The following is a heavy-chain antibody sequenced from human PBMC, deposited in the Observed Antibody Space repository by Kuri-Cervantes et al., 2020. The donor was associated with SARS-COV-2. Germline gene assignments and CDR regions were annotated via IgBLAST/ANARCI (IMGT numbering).Heavy chain of an antibody. Sequence: ASVKVSCKAPETTFPNYDINWVRQATGQGLEWMGMVKTNSGNTLYAQFFQGRVTMTRDTSTSTVYVELSSLTSEDTAIYYCYCAPKEGFDSWGQGTLVTVSS. V-gene: IGHV1-8*01. CDR3: YCAPKEGFDS. CDR1: ETTFPNYD. CDR2: VKTNSGNT. J-gene: IGHJ4*02. D-gene: IGHD2-21*01.